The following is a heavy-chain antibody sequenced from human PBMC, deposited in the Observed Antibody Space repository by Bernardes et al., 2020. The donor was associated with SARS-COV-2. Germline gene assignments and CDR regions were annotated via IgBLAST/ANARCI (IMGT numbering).Heavy chain of an antibody. V-gene: IGHV1-8*01. CDR3: ARGRGSGNYYHFDY. J-gene: IGHJ4*02. CDR2: MNPNSGNT. D-gene: IGHD3-10*01. CDR1: GYTFTSYD. Sequence: ASVKVSCKPSGYTFTSYDINWVRQATGQGLEWMGWMNPNSGNTGYAQMFQGRVTMTRNTSISTAYMELRSLRSEDTAVYYCARGRGSGNYYHFDYWGQGTLVTVSS.